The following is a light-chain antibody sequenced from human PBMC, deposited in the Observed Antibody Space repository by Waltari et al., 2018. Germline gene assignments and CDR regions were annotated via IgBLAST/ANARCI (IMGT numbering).Light chain of an antibody. CDR3: QEYDSLPIT. CDR2: KAS. CDR1: LSVKNN. J-gene: IGKJ4*01. Sequence: DIQMTQSPSTLSASVGESVTISCRASLSVKNNVAWYQQKPGKALKVLVHKASRLETGVPSRFSGSGYGKEFTLTISSLQPDDFATYYCQEYDSLPITFGGGTQVEIK. V-gene: IGKV1-5*03.